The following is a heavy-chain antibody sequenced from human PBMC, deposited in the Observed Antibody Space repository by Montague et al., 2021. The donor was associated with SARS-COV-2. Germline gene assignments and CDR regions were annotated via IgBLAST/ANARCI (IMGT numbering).Heavy chain of an antibody. V-gene: IGHV4-59*01. J-gene: IGHJ3*02. Sequence: SETLSLTCTVSGGSISSYYWSWIWQPPGKGLEWIGYIYYNGSTNHNPSLKSRVTISVDTSKNQFSLKVRSVTAADTAVYYCARETMTADAFDIWGQGTMVTVSS. CDR2: IYYNGST. CDR3: ARETMTADAFDI. CDR1: GGSISSYY. D-gene: IGHD1-14*01.